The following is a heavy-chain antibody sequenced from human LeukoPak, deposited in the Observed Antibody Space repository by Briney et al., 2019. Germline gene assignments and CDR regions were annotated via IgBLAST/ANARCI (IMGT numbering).Heavy chain of an antibody. D-gene: IGHD3-22*01. J-gene: IGHJ4*02. V-gene: IGHV3-23*01. CDR3: AKSSYYDASGFYREYYFDY. CDR1: RFTFSNYG. CDR2: VSGGGGST. Sequence: GGSLRLSCGASRFTFSNYGMSWIRLAPGKGLEWVSSVSGGGGSTFYADSVRGRFTISRDNSKNTLFLQMNSLRAEDTAVYYCAKSSYYDASGFYREYYFDYWGQGTLVTVSS.